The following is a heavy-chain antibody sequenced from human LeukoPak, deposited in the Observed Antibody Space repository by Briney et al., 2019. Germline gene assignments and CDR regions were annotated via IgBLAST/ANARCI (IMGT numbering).Heavy chain of an antibody. D-gene: IGHD5-18*01. CDR2: INNDGSTT. CDR1: GFTFSNYW. Sequence: GGSLRLSCAASGFTFSNYWMHWVRQTPGKGLVWVSRINNDGSTTSYADSVKGRFTISRDNAKNSLYLQMNSLRAEDTAVYYCARGSLIQLWLRSYYFDYWGQGTLVTVSS. CDR3: ARGSLIQLWLRSYYFDY. J-gene: IGHJ4*02. V-gene: IGHV3-74*01.